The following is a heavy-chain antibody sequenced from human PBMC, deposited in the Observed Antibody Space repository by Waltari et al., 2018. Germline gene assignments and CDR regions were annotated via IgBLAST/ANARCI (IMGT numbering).Heavy chain of an antibody. CDR2: IRYDGGVT. CDR1: GFMFSSYW. V-gene: IGHV3-7*03. J-gene: IGHJ4*02. D-gene: IGHD2-2*01. CDR3: ARGSPGYVRVWEF. Sequence: EVHLVESGGGLVQPGGSLRLSCAASGFMFSSYWMTWVRQAPGKGLEWLGNIRYDGGVTYIADSVNGRFAISRDNAKNLLYLQMNSLRADDSAVYYCARGSPGYVRVWEFWGQGTLVTVSS.